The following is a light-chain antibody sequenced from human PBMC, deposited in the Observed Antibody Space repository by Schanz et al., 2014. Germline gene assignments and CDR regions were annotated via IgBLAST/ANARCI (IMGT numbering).Light chain of an antibody. Sequence: QSALTQPASVSGSPGQSITISCTGTSSDVGGYSYVSWYQLHPGKAPKLMIFGVSKRPSGVPDRFSGSRSGNTASLTVSGLQAEDEADYYCSSYAGSNNLVFGGGTQLTVL. CDR1: SSDVGGYSY. V-gene: IGLV2-8*01. CDR3: SSYAGSNNLV. CDR2: GVS. J-gene: IGLJ2*01.